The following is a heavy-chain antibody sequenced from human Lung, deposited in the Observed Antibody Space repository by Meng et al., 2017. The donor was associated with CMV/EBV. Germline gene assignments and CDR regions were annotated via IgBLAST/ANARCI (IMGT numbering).Heavy chain of an antibody. CDR3: VIRIYCTSSNCHSVH. J-gene: IGHJ4*02. CDR2: MNPNSGGT. V-gene: IGHV1-8*01. CDR1: GHTFTSHD. Sequence: SVKVSXKTVGHTFTSHDINWVRQATGQGLESVGWMNPNSGGTGYAQNFQGRISMTGNTSISTAYMELTGLRSEDTAVYYCVIRIYCTSSNCHSVHWGQGXAVTVSS. D-gene: IGHD2-2*01.